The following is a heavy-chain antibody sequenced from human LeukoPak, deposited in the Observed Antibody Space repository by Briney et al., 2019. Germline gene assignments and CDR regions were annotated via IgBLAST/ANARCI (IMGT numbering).Heavy chain of an antibody. V-gene: IGHV3-9*01. J-gene: IGHJ4*02. CDR2: ISWNSGSI. D-gene: IGHD6-19*01. CDR3: ARGHSSGWRISTRPLHY. CDR1: GFTFDYA. Sequence: PGGSLRLSCAASGFTFDYAMHWVRQTPGKGLEWVSGISWNSGSIGYADSVKGRFTISRDNAKNSLYLQMNSLRAEDTAVYYCARGHSSGWRISTRPLHYWGQGTLVTVSS.